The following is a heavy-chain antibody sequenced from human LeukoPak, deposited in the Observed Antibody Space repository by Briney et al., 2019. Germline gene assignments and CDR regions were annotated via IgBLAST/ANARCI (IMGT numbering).Heavy chain of an antibody. CDR2: IKQDGSEE. CDR3: ARDGEYTSSGYYPS. CDR1: GFTFSSYW. J-gene: IGHJ5*02. Sequence: GSLRLSCAASGFTFSSYWMSWVRQAPGKGLEWVANIKQDGSEENFVDSVKGRFTISRDNAKKSLYLQMNSLRAEDTAVYYCARDGEYTSSGYYPSWGQGTLVTVSS. V-gene: IGHV3-7*01. D-gene: IGHD3-22*01.